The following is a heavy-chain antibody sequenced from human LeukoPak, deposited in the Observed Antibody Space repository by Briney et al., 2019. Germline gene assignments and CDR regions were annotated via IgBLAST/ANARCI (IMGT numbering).Heavy chain of an antibody. D-gene: IGHD3-22*01. J-gene: IGHJ4*02. CDR3: ARVKTMIIVVSLFDY. CDR2: INPNNGGT. Sequence: ASVKVSCKASGYTFTGYYMHWVRQAPGQGLEWMGWINPNNGGTNYAQKFQGRVTMTRDTSISTAYMELSRLRSDDTAVYYCARVKTMIIVVSLFDYWGQGTLVTVSS. V-gene: IGHV1-2*02. CDR1: GYTFTGYY.